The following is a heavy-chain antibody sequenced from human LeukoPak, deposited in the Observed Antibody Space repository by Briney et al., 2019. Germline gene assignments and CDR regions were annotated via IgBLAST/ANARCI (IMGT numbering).Heavy chain of an antibody. CDR3: ARGTNWGDY. D-gene: IGHD7-27*01. CDR2: INPSGGSS. V-gene: IGHV1-46*01. CDR1: GYIFTSYY. Sequence: EASVKVSCKASGYIFTSYYMLWARQAPGQGLEWMGVINPSGGSSNYAQKFQGRVTMSIDTSTSTVYMELSSLRSEDTAVYYCARGTNWGDYWGQGTLVTVSS. J-gene: IGHJ4*02.